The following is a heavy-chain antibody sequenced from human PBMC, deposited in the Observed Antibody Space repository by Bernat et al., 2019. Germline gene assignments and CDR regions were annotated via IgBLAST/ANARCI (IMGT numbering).Heavy chain of an antibody. D-gene: IGHD6-13*01. J-gene: IGHJ4*02. CDR3: AREETDSSSWSALFDY. CDR1: GFTFSDYY. V-gene: IGHV3-11*01. CDR2: ISSSGSTI. Sequence: QVQLVESGGGLVKPGGSLRLSCAASGFTFSDYYMSWIRQAPGKGLEWVSYISSSGSTIYYADSVKGRFTISRDNAKNSLYLQMNSLRAEDTAVDYCAREETDSSSWSALFDYWGQGTLVTVSS.